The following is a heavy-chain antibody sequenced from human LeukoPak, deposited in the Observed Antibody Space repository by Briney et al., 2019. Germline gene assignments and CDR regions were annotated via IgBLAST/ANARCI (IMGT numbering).Heavy chain of an antibody. CDR3: VRLRRNSDRSDY. D-gene: IGHD1/OR15-1a*01. CDR1: AFTFSDYS. Sequence: GGSLRLSCAASAFTFSDYSRNWVRQAPGEGLKWVSAINPTSTSKYYADAVRGRFTISTDNAKNSVYLQMNSLRAEDTALYYCVRLRRNSDRSDYWGQGILVTVSS. J-gene: IGHJ4*02. V-gene: IGHV3-21*01. CDR2: INPTSTSK.